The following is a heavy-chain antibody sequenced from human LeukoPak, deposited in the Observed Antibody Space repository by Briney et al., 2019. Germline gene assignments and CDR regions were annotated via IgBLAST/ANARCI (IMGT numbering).Heavy chain of an antibody. J-gene: IGHJ4*02. V-gene: IGHV1-2*02. Sequence: AASVKVSCKASGYTFTGYYIHWVRQAPGQGLEWMGWINPDNGVTNYAQKFQGRVTITRDTSISTAYMELSRLRSDDTAVYHCAREGAHDYWGQGTLVTVSS. CDR3: AREGAHDY. D-gene: IGHD1-26*01. CDR1: GYTFTGYY. CDR2: INPDNGVT.